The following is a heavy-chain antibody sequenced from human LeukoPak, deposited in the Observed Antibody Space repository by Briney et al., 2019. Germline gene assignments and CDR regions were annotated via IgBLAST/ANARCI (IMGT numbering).Heavy chain of an antibody. J-gene: IGHJ4*02. CDR2: IYTSGST. Sequence: PSETLSLTCTVSGVSISSYYWSWIRQPAGKGLEWIGRIYTSGSTNYNPSLKSRVTMSVDTSKNQFSLKLSSVTAADTAVYYCARDLYSGGYDVFDYWGQGTLVTVSS. V-gene: IGHV4-4*07. D-gene: IGHD5-12*01. CDR1: GVSISSYY. CDR3: ARDLYSGGYDVFDY.